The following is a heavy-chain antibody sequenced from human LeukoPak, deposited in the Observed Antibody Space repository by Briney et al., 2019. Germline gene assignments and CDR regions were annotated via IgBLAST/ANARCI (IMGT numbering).Heavy chain of an antibody. V-gene: IGHV4-34*01. CDR2: INHSGST. D-gene: IGHD1-26*01. Sequence: SETLSLTCAVYGVSFSGYYWSWIRQPPGKGLEWIEEINHSGSTNYNPSLKSRVTISVDTSKNQFSLKLSSVTAAATAVYYCARGFGARPTDYWGQGTLVTVSS. CDR1: GVSFSGYY. J-gene: IGHJ4*02. CDR3: ARGFGARPTDY.